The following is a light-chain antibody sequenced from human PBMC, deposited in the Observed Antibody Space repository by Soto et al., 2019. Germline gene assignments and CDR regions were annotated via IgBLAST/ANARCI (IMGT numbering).Light chain of an antibody. CDR1: QSVGSD. Sequence: EIVMTQSPATLSVSPGERATLSCRASQSVGSDLAWYQHTPGQPPRLLIYGASTRATGIPGRFSGSGSGTEFTLTISSLQSEDFAVYYCQQYNNWPLTFGGGTKVDIK. J-gene: IGKJ4*01. CDR2: GAS. V-gene: IGKV3-15*01. CDR3: QQYNNWPLT.